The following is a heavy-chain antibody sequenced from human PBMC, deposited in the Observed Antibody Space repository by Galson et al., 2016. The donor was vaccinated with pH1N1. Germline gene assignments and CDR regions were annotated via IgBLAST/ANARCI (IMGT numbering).Heavy chain of an antibody. CDR3: ARVFEEYFLYGMDV. CDR1: GFPFSSYA. CDR2: VSYDGKNK. D-gene: IGHD2/OR15-2a*01. Sequence: CAASGFPFSSYAMHWVRQAPGKGLAWVAVVSYDGKNKYLADSVKGRFTISRDNSKNTVYLQMNSLGPDDTAVYYCARVFEEYFLYGMDVWGQGTTVTVSS. J-gene: IGHJ6*02. V-gene: IGHV3-30*04.